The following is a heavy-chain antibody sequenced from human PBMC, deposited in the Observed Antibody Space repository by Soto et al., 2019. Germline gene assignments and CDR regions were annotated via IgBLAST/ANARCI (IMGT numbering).Heavy chain of an antibody. D-gene: IGHD3-22*01. V-gene: IGHV1-3*01. CDR3: ARDPNDSSAYYHHYYYGMDV. J-gene: IGHJ6*02. Sequence: ASGKVSCKASGYTFTSDGIHWVRQAPGQRLEWTGWINAGNGNTKYSEKFQGRVTITRDTSASTAYLELSSLRSEDTAVYYCARDPNDSSAYYHHYYYGMDVWGQGTTVPVSS. CDR2: INAGNGNT. CDR1: GYTFTSDG.